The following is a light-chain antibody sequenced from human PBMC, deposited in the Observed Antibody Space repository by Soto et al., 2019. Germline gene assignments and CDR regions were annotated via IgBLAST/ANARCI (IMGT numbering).Light chain of an antibody. J-gene: IGLJ1*01. Sequence: QSVLTQPPSASGAPGQRVTISCSGSSSNIGSNSVNWHQQLPGTAPKVLIYNNNQRPSGVPDRFSGSKSGTSASLAISGLQSEDEADYYCAAWDDSLSGYVFGTGTKV. CDR3: AAWDDSLSGYV. CDR2: NNN. V-gene: IGLV1-44*01. CDR1: SSNIGSNS.